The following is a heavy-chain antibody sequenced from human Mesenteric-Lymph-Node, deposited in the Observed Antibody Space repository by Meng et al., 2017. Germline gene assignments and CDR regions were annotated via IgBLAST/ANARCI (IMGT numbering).Heavy chain of an antibody. CDR1: GGSLSSRNW. V-gene: IGHV4-4*02. Sequence: QRPRQESGPALVEPSGPLSRTVVAPGGSLSSRNWWVWVRQPPGKGLEWIGEIYHSGSTNYNPSLKSRVTISVDESKNQFSLRLSSVTAADTAVYYCARVGAYCGGDCYHPRWGQGTLVTVSS. CDR2: IYHSGST. J-gene: IGHJ4*02. D-gene: IGHD2-21*02. CDR3: ARVGAYCGGDCYHPR.